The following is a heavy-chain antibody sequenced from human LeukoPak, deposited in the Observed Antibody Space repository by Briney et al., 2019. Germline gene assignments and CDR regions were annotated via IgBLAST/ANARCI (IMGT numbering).Heavy chain of an antibody. CDR3: ARTRSFDI. D-gene: IGHD2-2*01. CDR2: IIPIFGTA. CDR1: GGTFSSYA. Sequence: SVKVSCKASGGTFSSYAISWVRQAPGQGLEWMGGIIPIFGTANYAQKFQGRVTMTRDTSTSTVYMELSSLRSEDTAVYYCARTRSFDIWGQGTMVTVSS. J-gene: IGHJ3*02. V-gene: IGHV1-69*05.